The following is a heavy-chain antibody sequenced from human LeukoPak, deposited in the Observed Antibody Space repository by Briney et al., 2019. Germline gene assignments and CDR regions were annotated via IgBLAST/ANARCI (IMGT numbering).Heavy chain of an antibody. J-gene: IGHJ4*02. CDR1: GGSISSSSYY. Sequence: SETLSLTCTVSGGSISSSSYYWGWIRQPPGKGLEWIGSIYYSGSTYYNPSLKSRVTISVDTSKNQFSLKLSSVTAADTAVYYCARVAYILTGYSRSSDYWGQGTLVTVSS. V-gene: IGHV4-39*07. CDR3: ARVAYILTGYSRSSDY. D-gene: IGHD3-9*01. CDR2: IYYSGST.